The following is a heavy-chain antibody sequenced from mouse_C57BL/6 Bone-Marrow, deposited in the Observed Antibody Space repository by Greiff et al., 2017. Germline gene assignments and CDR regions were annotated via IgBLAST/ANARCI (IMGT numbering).Heavy chain of an antibody. V-gene: IGHV5-6*02. CDR2: ISSGGSYT. Sequence: EVKLMESGGDLVKPGGSLKLSCAASGFTFSSYGMSWVRQTPDKRLEWVATISSGGSYTYYPDSVTGRFTISRDNTKNTLYLQMSSLKSEDTAMYDCARRGYSSLYYFDYWGQGTTLTVSA. CDR3: ARRGYSSLYYFDY. D-gene: IGHD2-3*01. J-gene: IGHJ2*01. CDR1: GFTFSSYG.